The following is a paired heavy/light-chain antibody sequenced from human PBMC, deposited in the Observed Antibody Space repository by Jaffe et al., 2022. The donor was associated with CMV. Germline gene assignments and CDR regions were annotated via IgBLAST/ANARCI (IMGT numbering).Light chain of an antibody. Sequence: QSALTQPRSVSGSPGQSVTISCTGTSNDVGGYNYVSWYQQHPGKAPKLVIYDVNKRPSGVPHRFSASKSGNTASLTISGLQTEDEADYYCCSYADTYSFRFGDATKVTVL. J-gene: IGLJ2*01. V-gene: IGLV2-11*01. CDR1: SNDVGGYNY. CDR2: DVN. CDR3: CSYADTYSFR.
Heavy chain of an antibody. D-gene: IGHD6-13*01. CDR1: GFTFRDYY. J-gene: IGHJ4*02. V-gene: IGHV3-11*01. CDR3: ASPYSSKWYGGFDF. CDR2: ISNSGATI. Sequence: QVQLVESGGGLVKPGGSLRLSCATSGFTFRDYYMTWIRQAPGKGLEWISFISNSGATIKYADSVKGRFTISRDNAESTLYLQMNSLRVEDTAIYYCASPYSSKWYGGFDFWSQGTLVTVSS.